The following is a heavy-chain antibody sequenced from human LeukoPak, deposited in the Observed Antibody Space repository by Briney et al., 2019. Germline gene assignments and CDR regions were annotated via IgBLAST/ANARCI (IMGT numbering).Heavy chain of an antibody. V-gene: IGHV3-74*01. CDR2: IQYDGSTT. Sequence: GGSLRLSCAASGFSFSSYWMHWVRQAPGKGLVWVARIQYDGSTTNYADSVKGRFAISRDNAKNSLYLQMNSLRAEDTAVYYCATARSSGYNWGQGTMVTVSS. D-gene: IGHD3-22*01. J-gene: IGHJ3*02. CDR1: GFSFSSYW. CDR3: ATARSSGYN.